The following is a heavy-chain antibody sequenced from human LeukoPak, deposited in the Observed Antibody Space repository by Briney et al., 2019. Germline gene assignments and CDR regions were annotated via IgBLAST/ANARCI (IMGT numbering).Heavy chain of an antibody. J-gene: IGHJ4*02. D-gene: IGHD6-13*01. V-gene: IGHV3-74*01. CDR1: GFTFSSYW. CDR3: ARVIAAAGG. CDR2: INSDGSST. Sequence: GGSLRLSCAASGFTFSSYWMHWVRQAPGKGLVWVSRINSDGSSTSYADSVKGRFNISRDNSKNTLYLQINSLRAEDTAVYYCARVIAAAGGWGQGTLVTVSS.